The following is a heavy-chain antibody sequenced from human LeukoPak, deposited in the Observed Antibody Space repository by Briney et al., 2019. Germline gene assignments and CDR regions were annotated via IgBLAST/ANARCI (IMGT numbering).Heavy chain of an antibody. CDR2: IYSGGNT. V-gene: IGHV3-66*01. Sequence: GGSLRLSCAASGFTVSSNYMSWVRQAPGKGLEWVSVIYSGGNTYYADSVKGRFTISRDNSKNTLYLQMNSLRAEDTAVYYCARYYYDSSGYYRTYYFDYWGQGTLVTVSS. CDR3: ARYYYDSSGYYRTYYFDY. J-gene: IGHJ4*02. CDR1: GFTVSSNY. D-gene: IGHD3-22*01.